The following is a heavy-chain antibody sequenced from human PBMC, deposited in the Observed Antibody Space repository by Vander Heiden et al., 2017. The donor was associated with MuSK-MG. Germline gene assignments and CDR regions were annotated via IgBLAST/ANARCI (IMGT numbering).Heavy chain of an antibody. D-gene: IGHD3-22*01. CDR3: AKGINTYGYYGD. J-gene: IGHJ4*02. CDR1: GFTFSNYA. V-gene: IGHV3-23*01. CDR2: ISGSGGDT. Sequence: EVQLLESGGGLVQPGGSLRLSCAASGFTFSNYAMAWVRQAPGKGLDWVEAISGSGGDTYYADSVKGRFTISRDNSKNTLYLQMNSLRAEDTALYYCAKGINTYGYYGDWGQGTLVTVSS.